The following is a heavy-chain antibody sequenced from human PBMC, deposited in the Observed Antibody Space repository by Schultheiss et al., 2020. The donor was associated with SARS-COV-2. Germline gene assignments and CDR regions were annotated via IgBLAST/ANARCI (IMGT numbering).Heavy chain of an antibody. CDR3: ARGHTLPDPHCSSSSCYRYYFDY. Sequence: SETLSLTCTVSGGSISSYYWSWIRQPPGKGLEWIGRIYTSGSTNYNPSLKSRVTMSVDTSKNQFSLKLSSVTAEDTAVYYCARGHTLPDPHCSSSSCYRYYFDYWGQGTLVTVSS. CDR2: IYTSGST. D-gene: IGHD2-2*01. J-gene: IGHJ4*02. CDR1: GGSISSYY. V-gene: IGHV4-4*07.